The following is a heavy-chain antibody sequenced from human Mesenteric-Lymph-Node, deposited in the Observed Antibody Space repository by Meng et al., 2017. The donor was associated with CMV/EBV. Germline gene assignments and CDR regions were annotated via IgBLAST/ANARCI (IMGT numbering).Heavy chain of an antibody. D-gene: IGHD6-13*01. CDR1: GYTFTGYY. CDR3: ARDRGSRWYGASVY. CDR2: ISPNTGGT. V-gene: IGHV1-2*02. Sequence: ASVKVFCKASGYTFTGYYIHWVRQAPGQGLEWMGGISPNTGGTDYAQKFQGRATTTRDTSSSTVHMELNGLTSDDTAIYYCARDRGSRWYGASVYWGQGTLVTVSS. J-gene: IGHJ4*02.